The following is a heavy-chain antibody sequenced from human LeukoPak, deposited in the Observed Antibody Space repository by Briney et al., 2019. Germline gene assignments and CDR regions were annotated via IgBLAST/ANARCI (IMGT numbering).Heavy chain of an antibody. CDR3: ARGITPNY. J-gene: IGHJ4*02. Sequence: GGSLRLSCAASGFTFDDYGMSWVRQAPGKGLEWVSVIYSGGSTYYADSVKGRFTISRDNSKNTLYLQMNSLRAEDTAVYYCARGITPNYWGQGTLVTVSS. V-gene: IGHV3-53*01. CDR1: GFTFDDYG. CDR2: IYSGGST. D-gene: IGHD3-10*01.